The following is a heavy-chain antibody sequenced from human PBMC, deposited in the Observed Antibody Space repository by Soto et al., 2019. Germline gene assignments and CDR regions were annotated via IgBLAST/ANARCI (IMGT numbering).Heavy chain of an antibody. V-gene: IGHV3-30*18. D-gene: IGHD3-9*01. CDR2: ISYDGSNK. Sequence: GGSLRLSCAASGFTFSSYGMHWVRQAPGKGLEWVAVISYDGSNKYYAESVKGRFTISRDNSKNTLYLQMNSLRAEDTAVYYCAKDYNDILTGPIDYWGQGTLVTVSA. CDR3: AKDYNDILTGPIDY. J-gene: IGHJ4*02. CDR1: GFTFSSYG.